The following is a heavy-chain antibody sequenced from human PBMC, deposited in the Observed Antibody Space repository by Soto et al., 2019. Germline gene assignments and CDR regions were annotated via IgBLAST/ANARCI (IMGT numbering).Heavy chain of an antibody. V-gene: IGHV4-31*03. CDR1: GGSISSGGYY. D-gene: IGHD3-10*01. J-gene: IGHJ4*02. CDR3: ARGPGWFGELLANYFDY. Sequence: SETLSLTCTVSGGSISSGGYYWSWIRQHPGKGLEWIGYIYYSGSTYYNPSLKSRVTISVDTSKNQFSLKLSSVTAVDTAVYYCARGPGWFGELLANYFDYWGQGTLVTVSS. CDR2: IYYSGST.